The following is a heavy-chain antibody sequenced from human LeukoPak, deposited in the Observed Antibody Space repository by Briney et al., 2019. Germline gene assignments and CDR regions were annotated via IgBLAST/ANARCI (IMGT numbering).Heavy chain of an antibody. J-gene: IGHJ4*02. V-gene: IGHV1-3*01. Sequence: ASVKVSCKASGYTFTSYAMHWVRQAPGQRLEWMGWINAGNGNTKYSQKFQGRVTITRDTSASTAYMELSSLRSEDTAVYYCARGGRYCSSTSCYLVYWGQGTLVTVSS. D-gene: IGHD2-2*01. CDR2: INAGNGNT. CDR1: GYTFTSYA. CDR3: ARGGRYCSSTSCYLVY.